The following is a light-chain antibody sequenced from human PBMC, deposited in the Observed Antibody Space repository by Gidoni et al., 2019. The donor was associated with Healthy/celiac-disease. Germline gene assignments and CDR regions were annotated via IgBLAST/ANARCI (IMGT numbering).Light chain of an antibody. Sequence: IQMTQSPSTLSASVGDRVTITCRASQRISSWLAWYQQKPGKAPKLLLYKASSLESGVPSRFSGSGSGTEFTLTISSLQPDDFATYYCQQSMGLTFGGGTKVEIK. J-gene: IGKJ4*01. CDR1: QRISSW. CDR2: KAS. CDR3: QQSMGLT. V-gene: IGKV1-5*03.